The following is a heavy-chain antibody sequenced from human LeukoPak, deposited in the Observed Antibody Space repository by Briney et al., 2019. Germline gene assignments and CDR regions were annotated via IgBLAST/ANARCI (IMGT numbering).Heavy chain of an antibody. J-gene: IGHJ3*02. V-gene: IGHV1-2*02. CDR2: INPKSGGT. Sequence: ASVKVSCKASGYSFTGHYMHWVRQAPGQGLEWMGWINPKSGGTNYAQKFQGRVTMTRDTSISTAYMDMSSLRPADTAVYYCARNLWFGESSDAFDMWGQGTMVTVSS. CDR3: ARNLWFGESSDAFDM. CDR1: GYSFTGHY. D-gene: IGHD3-10*01.